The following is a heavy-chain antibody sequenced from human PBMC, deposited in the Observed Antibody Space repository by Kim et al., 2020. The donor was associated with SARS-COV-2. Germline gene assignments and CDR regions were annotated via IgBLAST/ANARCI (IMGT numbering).Heavy chain of an antibody. CDR2: ISWNSGSI. D-gene: IGHD3-10*01. CDR3: AKDILRTVWFGGGGLDY. CDR1: GFTFGDYA. Sequence: GGSLRLSRAASGFTFGDYAMHWVRQAPGKGLEWVSGISWNSGSIGYADSVKGRFTISRDNAKNSLYLQMNSLRAEDTALYYCAKDILRTVWFGGGGLDYWGQGTLVTVSS. V-gene: IGHV3-9*01. J-gene: IGHJ4*02.